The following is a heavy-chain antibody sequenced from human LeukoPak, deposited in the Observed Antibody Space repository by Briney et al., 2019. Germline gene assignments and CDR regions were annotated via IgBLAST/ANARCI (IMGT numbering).Heavy chain of an antibody. Sequence: GGSLRLSCAGSGFIFNNYAMHWVRQPPGKGLEWVSGISWNSGSIDYADSVKGRFTISRDNARNSLYLQMNSLRVEDTAFYYCAKDNRRHYTSGPNPDSLHWGQGALVTVSS. D-gene: IGHD6-19*01. J-gene: IGHJ4*02. CDR2: ISWNSGSI. CDR1: GFIFNNYA. V-gene: IGHV3-9*01. CDR3: AKDNRRHYTSGPNPDSLH.